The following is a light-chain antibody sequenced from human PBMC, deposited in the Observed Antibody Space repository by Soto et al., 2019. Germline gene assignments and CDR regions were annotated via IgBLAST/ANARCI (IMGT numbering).Light chain of an antibody. CDR3: QSSDSSLNV. Sequence: QSVLTQPPSVSEAPGRRVTISCTGSSSNIGAGYDVHWYQQLPVTAPKLLIYGNSNRPSGVPDRFSGSKSGTSASLAITGLQAEDEADYYCQSSDSSLNVFGTGTKVTVL. J-gene: IGLJ1*01. CDR1: SSNIGAGYD. CDR2: GNS. V-gene: IGLV1-40*01.